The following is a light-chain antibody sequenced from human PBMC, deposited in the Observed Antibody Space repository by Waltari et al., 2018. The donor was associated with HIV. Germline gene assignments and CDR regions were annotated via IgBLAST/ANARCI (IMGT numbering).Light chain of an antibody. V-gene: IGLV6-57*01. CDR2: EDN. J-gene: IGLJ2*01. Sequence: NFMLTQPHSVSESPGQTVTISCTRSSGSIASNYVQWYQQRPGSSPTTVIYEDNQRPSGVPDRFSGSIDSSSNSASLTISGLKTEDEADYYCQSYDSSIDVVFGGGTKLTVL. CDR3: QSYDSSIDVV. CDR1: SGSIASNY.